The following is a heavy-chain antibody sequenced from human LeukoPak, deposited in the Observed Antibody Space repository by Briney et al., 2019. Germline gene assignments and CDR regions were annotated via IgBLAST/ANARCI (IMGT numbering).Heavy chain of an antibody. J-gene: IGHJ4*02. Sequence: SETLSLTCTVSGGSISSSSYYWGWIRQPPGKGLEWIGSIYYSGSTYYNPSLKSRVTISVDTSKNQFSLKLSSVTAADTAVYYCARCYYDSSGYYSHPFDYWGQGTLVTVSS. D-gene: IGHD3-22*01. CDR2: IYYSGST. CDR3: ARCYYDSSGYYSHPFDY. V-gene: IGHV4-39*01. CDR1: GGSISSSSYY.